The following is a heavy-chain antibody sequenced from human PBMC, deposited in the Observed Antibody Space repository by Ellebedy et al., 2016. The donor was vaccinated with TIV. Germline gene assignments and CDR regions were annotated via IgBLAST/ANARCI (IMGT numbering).Heavy chain of an antibody. V-gene: IGHV4-39*01. CDR1: GGSITSSSYY. CDR3: ARPYRGYSNGLYYYYGLDV. D-gene: IGHD5-18*01. CDR2: VYYSGGT. J-gene: IGHJ6*02. Sequence: MPLETLSLTCTVSGGSITSSSYYWGWIRQSPGKGLEWIGSVYYSGGTYYNPSLKSRVTISVDTSKNQFSLKLSSATAADTAVYYCARPYRGYSNGLYYYYGLDVWGQGTTVTVSS.